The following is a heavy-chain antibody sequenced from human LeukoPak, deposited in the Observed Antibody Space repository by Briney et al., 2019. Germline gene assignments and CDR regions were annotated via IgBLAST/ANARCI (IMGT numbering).Heavy chain of an antibody. Sequence: PGGSLRLSCAASGFTFSSYAMSWVRQAPGKGLEWVSAISGSGGSTYYADSVKGRFTISRDNSKNTLYLQMNSLRAEDTAVYYCAKVPSGSYYLFFGVLDYWGQGTLVTVSS. CDR3: AKVPSGSYYLFFGVLDY. D-gene: IGHD1-26*01. CDR2: ISGSGGST. V-gene: IGHV3-23*01. CDR1: GFTFSSYA. J-gene: IGHJ4*02.